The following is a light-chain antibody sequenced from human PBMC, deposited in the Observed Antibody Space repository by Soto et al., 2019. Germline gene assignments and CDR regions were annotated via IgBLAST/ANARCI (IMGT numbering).Light chain of an antibody. CDR2: EVS. J-gene: IGLJ1*01. V-gene: IGLV2-14*01. CDR3: FSYTRSGTYV. Sequence: QSVLTQPASVSGSPGQSITISCTGTSSDVGNYKYVSWYQQHPGKAPKLMIYEVSNRPSGVSNRFSGSKSGNTASLTISGLQAEAETDYYCFSYTRSGTYVFGNGTKVTV. CDR1: SSDVGNYKY.